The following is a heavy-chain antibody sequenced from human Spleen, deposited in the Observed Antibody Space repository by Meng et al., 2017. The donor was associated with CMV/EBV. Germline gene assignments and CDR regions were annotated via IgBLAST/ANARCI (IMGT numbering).Heavy chain of an antibody. V-gene: IGHV4-34*01. CDR2: INHSGST. Sequence: QQGGPGLLKPSGTLSRTGAVYGGSFSGYYWSWIRQPPGKGLEWIGEINHSGSTNYNPSLKSRVTISVDTSKNQFSLKLSSVTAADTAVYYCAGGIGYSYGNGDYWGQGTLVTVSS. J-gene: IGHJ4*02. CDR3: AGGIGYSYGNGDY. D-gene: IGHD5-18*01. CDR1: GGSFSGYY.